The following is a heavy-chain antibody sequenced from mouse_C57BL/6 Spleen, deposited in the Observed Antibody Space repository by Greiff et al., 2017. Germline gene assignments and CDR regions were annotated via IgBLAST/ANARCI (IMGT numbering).Heavy chain of an antibody. J-gene: IGHJ2*01. CDR2: ISDGGSYT. CDR3: AREAYGSKYYFDY. Sequence: EVQGVESGGGLVKPGGSLKLSCAASGFTFSSYAMSWVRQTPEKRLEWVATISDGGSYTYYPDNVKGRFTISRDNAKNNLYLQMSHLKSEDTAMYYCAREAYGSKYYFDYWGQGTTLTVSS. CDR1: GFTFSSYA. D-gene: IGHD1-1*01. V-gene: IGHV5-4*01.